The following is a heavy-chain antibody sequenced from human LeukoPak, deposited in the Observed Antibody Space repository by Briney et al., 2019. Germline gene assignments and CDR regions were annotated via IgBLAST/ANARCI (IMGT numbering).Heavy chain of an antibody. J-gene: IGHJ1*01. D-gene: IGHD3-3*01. CDR2: VFYSGST. CDR3: ARGNSYYDFWSGYPEYFQH. V-gene: IGHV4-59*01. Sequence: PSETLSLTCSVSGDSMSTYYWNWIRQPPGKGLEWIGYVFYSGSTNYNPSLESRVTISVDTSKNQFSLKLGSVTAADTAVYYCARGNSYYDFWSGYPEYFQHWGQGTLVTVSS. CDR1: GDSMSTYY.